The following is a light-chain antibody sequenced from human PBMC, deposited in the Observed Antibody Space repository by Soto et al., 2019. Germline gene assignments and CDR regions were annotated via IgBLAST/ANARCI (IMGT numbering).Light chain of an antibody. V-gene: IGKV3-15*01. CDR3: QQYNNWRT. Sequence: EIVMTQSPATLSVSPGERATLSCRASQSVSSNLAWYQQKPGQAPRLLIYGASTRATGIPARFSGSGSGTEFTLTISSLPSEDVAFYYCQQYNNWRTFGQGTKVEIK. CDR1: QSVSSN. CDR2: GAS. J-gene: IGKJ1*01.